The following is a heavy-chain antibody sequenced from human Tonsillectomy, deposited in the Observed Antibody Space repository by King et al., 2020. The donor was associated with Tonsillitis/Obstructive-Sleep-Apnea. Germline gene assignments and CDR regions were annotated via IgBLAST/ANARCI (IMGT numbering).Heavy chain of an antibody. J-gene: IGHJ4*02. Sequence: VQLVESGGGVVQPGRSLRLSCAASGFTFSSYGMHWVRQAPGKGLEWVAVIWYDGSNKYYADSVKGRFTISRDNSKNTLYLQVNSLRAEDTAVYYCARESSSGYFDYWGQGTLVTVSS. CDR2: IWYDGSNK. D-gene: IGHD6-19*01. V-gene: IGHV3-33*01. CDR3: ARESSSGYFDY. CDR1: GFTFSSYG.